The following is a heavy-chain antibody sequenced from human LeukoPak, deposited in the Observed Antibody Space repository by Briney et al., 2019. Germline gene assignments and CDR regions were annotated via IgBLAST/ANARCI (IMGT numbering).Heavy chain of an antibody. CDR2: INHSGST. CDR1: GFTFSSYA. J-gene: IGHJ1*01. D-gene: IGHD3-22*01. V-gene: IGHV4-34*01. Sequence: GSLRLSCAASGFTFSSYAMSWVRQPPGKGLEWIGEINHSGSTNYNPSLKSRVTISVDTSKNQFSLKLSSVTAADTAVYYCARGPFTGGYYDSSGYYARVYFQHWGQGTLVTVSS. CDR3: ARGPFTGGYYDSSGYYARVYFQH.